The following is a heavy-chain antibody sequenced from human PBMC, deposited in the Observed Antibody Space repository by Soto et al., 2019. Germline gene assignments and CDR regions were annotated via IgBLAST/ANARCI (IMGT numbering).Heavy chain of an antibody. Sequence: GASVKVSCKASGYTFTGYYMHWVRQAPGQGLEWMGWINPNSGGTNYAQKFQGRVTMTRGTSISTAYMELSRLRSDDTAVYYCARVGPWVPYYYDSSPYTFENWFDPWGQGTLVTVSS. CDR3: ARVGPWVPYYYDSSPYTFENWFDP. V-gene: IGHV1-2*02. CDR2: INPNSGGT. J-gene: IGHJ5*02. CDR1: GYTFTGYY. D-gene: IGHD3-22*01.